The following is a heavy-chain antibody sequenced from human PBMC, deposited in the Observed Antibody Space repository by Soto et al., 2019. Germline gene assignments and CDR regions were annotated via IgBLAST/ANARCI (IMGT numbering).Heavy chain of an antibody. CDR3: AKSEGGVSGPVDY. CDR2: ISGGGKNT. Sequence: GVSLRLSCVASGFTFSSCAMSWVRQAPGKGLEWVSGISGGGKNTYYADSVKGRVAISRDNSRNILYLQMNSLRVEDTALYYCAKSEGGVSGPVDYWGKGILGTVSS. D-gene: IGHD1-26*01. CDR1: GFTFSSCA. V-gene: IGHV3-23*01. J-gene: IGHJ4*02.